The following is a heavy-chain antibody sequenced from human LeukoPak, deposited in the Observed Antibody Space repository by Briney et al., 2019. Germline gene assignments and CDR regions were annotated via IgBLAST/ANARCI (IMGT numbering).Heavy chain of an antibody. V-gene: IGHV3-33*01. J-gene: IGHJ4*02. CDR2: IWYDGSNK. CDR1: GFTFISYV. D-gene: IGHD3-22*01. Sequence: WWSLRLSCAASGFTFISYVMHWVRQAPGKGLEWVAGIWYDGSNKYYADSVKGRFTISRDNSKNTLYIQMNRLRAEDTAVYYCARDHSYYASSGTDYWGQGTLVTVSS. CDR3: ARDHSYYASSGTDY.